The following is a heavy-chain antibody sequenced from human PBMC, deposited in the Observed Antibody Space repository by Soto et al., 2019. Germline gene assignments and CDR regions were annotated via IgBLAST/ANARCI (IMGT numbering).Heavy chain of an antibody. CDR3: AGGVDIVATIGWSAFDI. V-gene: IGHV1-8*01. CDR2: MNPNSGNT. CDR1: GYTFTSYD. D-gene: IGHD5-12*01. Sequence: ASVKVSCKASGYTFTSYDINWVRQATGQGLEWMGWMNPNSGNTGYAQKFQGRVTMTRNTSISTAYLELRSLRSEDTAVYYCAGGVDIVATIGWSAFDIWGQGTMVTVSS. J-gene: IGHJ3*02.